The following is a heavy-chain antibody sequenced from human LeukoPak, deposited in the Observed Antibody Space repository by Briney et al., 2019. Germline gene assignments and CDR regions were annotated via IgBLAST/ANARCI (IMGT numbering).Heavy chain of an antibody. J-gene: IGHJ4*02. CDR1: GYTFTSYA. CDR3: ARRFTMVRGVSPDY. D-gene: IGHD3-10*01. V-gene: IGHV7-4-1*02. Sequence: GASVKVSCKASGYTFTSYAMHWVRQAPGQGLEWMGWINTNTGNPTYAQGFTGRFVFSLDTSVSTAYLQISSLKAEDTAVYYCARRFTMVRGVSPDYWGQGTLVTVSS. CDR2: INTNTGNP.